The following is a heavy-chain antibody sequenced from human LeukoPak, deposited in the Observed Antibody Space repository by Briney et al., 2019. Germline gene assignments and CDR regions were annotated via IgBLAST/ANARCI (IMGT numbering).Heavy chain of an antibody. CDR1: GGTFSSYA. CDR2: IIPIFGTA. Sequence: SVKVSCKASGGTFSSYATSWVRQAPGQGLEWMGGIIPIFGTANYAQKFQGRVTITTDESTSTAYMELSSLRSEDTAVYYCASRNSSSSDYYYYMDVWGKGTTVTVSS. J-gene: IGHJ6*03. D-gene: IGHD6-6*01. V-gene: IGHV1-69*05. CDR3: ASRNSSSSDYYYYMDV.